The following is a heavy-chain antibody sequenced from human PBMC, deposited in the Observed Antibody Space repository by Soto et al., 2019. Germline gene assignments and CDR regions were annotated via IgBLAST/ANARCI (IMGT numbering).Heavy chain of an antibody. V-gene: IGHV3-23*01. J-gene: IGHJ4*02. D-gene: IGHD3-22*01. CDR3: AKSSYSDSSGEFYDF. CDR1: GFTFSNYA. CDR2: IGGRATSA. Sequence: EVQLLESGGGLVQPGGSLRLSCAASGFTFSNYAMSWVRQAPGKGLEWVSGIGGRATSAYYADSVKGRFAISRANFYNPRFMQLNSLRAEDTAVYYCAKSSYSDSSGEFYDFWGQGTLVSGSS.